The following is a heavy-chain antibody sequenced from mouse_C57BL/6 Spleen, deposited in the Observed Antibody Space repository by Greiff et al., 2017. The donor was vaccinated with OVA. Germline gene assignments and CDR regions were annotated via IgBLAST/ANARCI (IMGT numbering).Heavy chain of an antibody. CDR1: GYAFTNYL. D-gene: IGHD2-4*01. CDR3: ERGNDYDEEDYAMDY. Sequence: QVQLQQSGAELVRPGTSVKVSCKASGYAFTNYLIEWVKQRPGQGLEWIGVINPGSGGTNYNEKFKGKATLTADKSSSTAYMQLSSLTSEDTAVYFCERGNDYDEEDYAMDYWGQGTSVTVSS. V-gene: IGHV1-54*01. J-gene: IGHJ4*01. CDR2: INPGSGGT.